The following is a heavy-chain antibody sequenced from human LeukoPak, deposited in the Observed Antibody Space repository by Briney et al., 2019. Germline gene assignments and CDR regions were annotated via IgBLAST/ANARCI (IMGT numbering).Heavy chain of an antibody. D-gene: IGHD6-6*01. CDR2: IYYSGST. Sequence: SETLSLTCTVSGGSISSSSYFWGWIRQPPGKGLEWIGSIYYSGSTNYNPSLKSRVTISVDTSKNQFSLKLSSVTAADTAVYYCARTLLSSSSFDYWGQGTLVTVSS. CDR1: GGSISSSSYF. V-gene: IGHV4-39*07. J-gene: IGHJ4*02. CDR3: ARTLLSSSSFDY.